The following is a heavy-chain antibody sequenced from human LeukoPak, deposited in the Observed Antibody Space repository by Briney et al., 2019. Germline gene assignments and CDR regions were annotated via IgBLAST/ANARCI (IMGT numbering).Heavy chain of an antibody. CDR3: ARLVRGVGYWYFDL. CDR1: GGSFSGYY. J-gene: IGHJ2*01. V-gene: IGHV4-34*01. Sequence: QSSETLSLTCAVYGGSFSGYYWSWIRQPPGKGLEWIGEINHSGSTNYNPSLKSRVTISVDTSKNQFSLNLSSVTAADTAMYYCARLVRGVGYWYFDLWGRGTLVTVSS. D-gene: IGHD3-10*01. CDR2: INHSGST.